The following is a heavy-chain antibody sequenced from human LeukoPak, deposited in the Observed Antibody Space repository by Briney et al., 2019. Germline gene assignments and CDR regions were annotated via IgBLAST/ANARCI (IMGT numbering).Heavy chain of an antibody. CDR3: ARSAFDPVHDAFDI. CDR1: GGSISSSSYY. J-gene: IGHJ3*02. V-gene: IGHV4-39*07. D-gene: IGHD3-3*02. Sequence: SETLSLTCTVSGGSISSSSYYWGWIRQPPGKGLEWIGSIYYSGSTYYNPSLKSRVTISVDTSKNQFSLKLSSVTAADTAVYYCARSAFDPVHDAFDIWGQGTMVTVSS. CDR2: IYYSGST.